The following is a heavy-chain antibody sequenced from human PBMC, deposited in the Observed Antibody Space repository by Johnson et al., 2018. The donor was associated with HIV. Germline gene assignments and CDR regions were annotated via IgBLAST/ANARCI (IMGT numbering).Heavy chain of an antibody. Sequence: QVQLVESGGGVVQPGGSLRLSCAASGFTFSSYSMHWVRQAPGKGLEWVAFIRYDGSKKYYADSVKGRFTISRDNPKNTLYLQMNSLIPEDTAVYYCVRGGQWGATDAFDVWGQGTMVTVSS. CDR2: IRYDGSKK. J-gene: IGHJ3*01. CDR1: GFTFSSYS. V-gene: IGHV3-30*02. CDR3: VRGGQWGATDAFDV. D-gene: IGHD6-19*01.